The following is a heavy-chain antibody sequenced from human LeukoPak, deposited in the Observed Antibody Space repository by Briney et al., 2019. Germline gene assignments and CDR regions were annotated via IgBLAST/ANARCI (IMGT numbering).Heavy chain of an antibody. D-gene: IGHD2-2*01. V-gene: IGHV3-30*02. CDR1: GFTFSSYG. Sequence: GGSLRLSCAASGFTFSSYGMHWVRQAPGKGLEWVAFIRYDGSNKYYADSVKGRFTISRDNSKNTLYLQMNSLRAADTAVYYCAKARLGYCSSTSCLHFDYWGQGTLVTVSS. CDR3: AKARLGYCSSTSCLHFDY. J-gene: IGHJ4*02. CDR2: IRYDGSNK.